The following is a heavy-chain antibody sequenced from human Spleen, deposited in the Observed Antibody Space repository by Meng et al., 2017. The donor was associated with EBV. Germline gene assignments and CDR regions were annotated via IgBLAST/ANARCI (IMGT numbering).Heavy chain of an antibody. J-gene: IGHJ6*02. CDR3: ARDYGDKAVYYYGMDV. V-gene: IGHV6-1*01. D-gene: IGHD4-17*01. Sequence: QVQLQQSGPGLVKPSXXXXLXXAISGDSVSSNNAAWNWIRQSPSRGLEWLGRTYYRSKWYNDYAVSVESRITINPDTSKNQFSLQLNSVTPEDTAVYYCARDYGDKAVYYYGMDVWGQGTTVTVSS. CDR2: TYYRSKWYN. CDR1: GDSVSSNNAA.